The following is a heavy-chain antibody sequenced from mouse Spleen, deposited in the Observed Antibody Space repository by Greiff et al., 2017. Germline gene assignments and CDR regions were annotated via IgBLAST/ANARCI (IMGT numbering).Heavy chain of an antibody. V-gene: IGHV5-9*01. CDR3: AREDDYDAMDY. J-gene: IGHJ4*01. CDR2: ISSGGGNT. Sequence: EVKLQESGGGLVKPGGSLKLSCAASGFTFSSYAMSWVRQTPEKRLEWVAYISSGGGNTYYPDSVKGRFTISRDNAKNTLYLQMSSLRSEDTALYYCAREDDYDAMDYWGQGTSVTVSS. CDR1: GFTFSSYA.